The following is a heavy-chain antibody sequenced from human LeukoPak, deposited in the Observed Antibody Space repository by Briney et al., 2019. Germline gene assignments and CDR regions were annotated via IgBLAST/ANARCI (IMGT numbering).Heavy chain of an antibody. Sequence: SETLSLTCAVYSGSFSGYYWSWIRQPPGKGLEWIGEINHSGSTNYNPSLKSRVTISVDTSKNQFSLKLSSVTAADTAVYYCARGIVVVPAASFDYWGQGTLVTVSS. CDR2: INHSGST. CDR3: ARGIVVVPAASFDY. V-gene: IGHV4-34*01. J-gene: IGHJ4*02. D-gene: IGHD2-2*01. CDR1: SGSFSGYY.